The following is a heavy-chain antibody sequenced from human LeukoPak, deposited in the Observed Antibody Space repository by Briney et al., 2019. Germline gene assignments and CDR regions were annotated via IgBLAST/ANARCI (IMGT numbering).Heavy chain of an antibody. CDR3: ARGAPGSYCSGGSCPYFDY. V-gene: IGHV1-8*01. CDR2: MNPNSGNT. D-gene: IGHD2-15*01. Sequence: GASVKVSCTASAYTFTSYDINWVRQATGQGLEWMGWMNPNSGNTGYAQKFQGRVTMTRNTSISTAYMELSSLRSEDTAVYYCARGAPGSYCSGGSCPYFDYWGQGTLISVSS. J-gene: IGHJ4*02. CDR1: AYTFTSYD.